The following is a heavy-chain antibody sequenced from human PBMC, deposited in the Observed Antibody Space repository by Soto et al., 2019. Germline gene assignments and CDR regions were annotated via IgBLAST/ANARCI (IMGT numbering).Heavy chain of an antibody. CDR2: IIPIFGTA. V-gene: IGHV1-69*01. CDR1: GGTFSSYA. D-gene: IGHD1-26*01. Sequence: QVQLVQSGAEVKKPGSSVKVSCKASGGTFSSYAISWVRQAPGQGLEWMGGIIPIFGTANYAQKFQGRVTITADESTSTAYMERSSLRSEDTAVYYWARDMVGAKLDYGMDVWGQGTTVTVSS. J-gene: IGHJ6*02. CDR3: ARDMVGAKLDYGMDV.